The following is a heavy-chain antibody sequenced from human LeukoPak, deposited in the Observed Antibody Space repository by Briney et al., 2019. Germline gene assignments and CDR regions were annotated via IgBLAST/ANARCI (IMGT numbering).Heavy chain of an antibody. J-gene: IGHJ4*02. CDR1: GYSISSGYY. D-gene: IGHD5-24*01. Sequence: SETLSLTCAVSGYSISSGYYWGWIRQPPGKGLEWIGSIYHSGSTYYNPSLKGRVTISVGTSKNQFSLKLSSVTAADTAVYYCARQDVEIFADYWGQGTLVTVSS. CDR2: IYHSGST. V-gene: IGHV4-38-2*01. CDR3: ARQDVEIFADY.